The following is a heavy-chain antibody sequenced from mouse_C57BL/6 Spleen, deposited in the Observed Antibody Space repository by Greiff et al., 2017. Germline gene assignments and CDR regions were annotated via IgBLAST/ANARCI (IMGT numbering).Heavy chain of an antibody. CDR2: IDPSDSYT. Sequence: VQLHQPGAELVMPGASVKLSCKASGYTFTSYWMHWVKQRPGQGLEWIGEIDPSDSYTNYNQKFKGKSTLTVDKSSSTAYMQLSSLTSEDAAVYYCARSFSHYAMDYWGQGTSVTVSS. CDR1: GYTFTSYW. D-gene: IGHD1-2*01. CDR3: ARSFSHYAMDY. V-gene: IGHV1-69*01. J-gene: IGHJ4*01.